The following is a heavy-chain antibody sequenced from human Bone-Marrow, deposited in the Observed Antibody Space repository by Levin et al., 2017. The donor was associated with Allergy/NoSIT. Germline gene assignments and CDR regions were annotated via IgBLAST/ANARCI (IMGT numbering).Heavy chain of an antibody. D-gene: IGHD3-22*01. CDR2: IIPFFDTT. CDR1: GDTFSRYA. CDR3: ARERFYYDSSGFYIPWHFDL. J-gene: IGHJ2*01. V-gene: IGHV1-69*06. Sequence: ASVKVSCKASGDTFSRYAISWVRQAPGQGPEWMGGIIPFFDTTKYAQSFQGRVTLIADKSTSTVYMELSSLRFEDTAVYFCARERFYYDSSGFYIPWHFDLWGRGTLVTVSS.